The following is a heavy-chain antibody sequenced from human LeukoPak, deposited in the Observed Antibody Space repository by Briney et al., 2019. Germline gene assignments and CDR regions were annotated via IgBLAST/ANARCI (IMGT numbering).Heavy chain of an antibody. CDR3: ARDLVYVDHEDYYYYGMDV. CDR1: GFTFSSYS. J-gene: IGHJ6*02. Sequence: GGSLRLSCLASGFTFSSYSMNWVRQAPGKGLEWISYINGSGSPIYYADSVKGRFTISRDNAKNSLYLQMNSLRAEDTAIYYCARDLVYVDHEDYYYYGMDVWGPGTTVTVSS. D-gene: IGHD5/OR15-5a*01. V-gene: IGHV3-48*04. CDR2: INGSGSPI.